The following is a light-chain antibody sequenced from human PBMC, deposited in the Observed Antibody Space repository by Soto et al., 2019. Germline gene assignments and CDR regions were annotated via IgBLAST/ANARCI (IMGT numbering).Light chain of an antibody. CDR2: GAS. CDR3: QQYNSWPRT. V-gene: IGKV3-15*01. Sequence: EIVMTQSPATLSVSPGERAPLSCRASQSVSSDLAWYQQKPGQPPRLLVFGASTRATGIPAGFSGLGSGRHFTLTISSLQSEDFAVYYCQQYNSWPRTFGQGTKVDIK. J-gene: IGKJ1*01. CDR1: QSVSSD.